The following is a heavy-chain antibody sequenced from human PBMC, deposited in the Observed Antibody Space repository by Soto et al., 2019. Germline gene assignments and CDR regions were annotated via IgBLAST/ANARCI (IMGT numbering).Heavy chain of an antibody. J-gene: IGHJ4*02. CDR1: GGSISGTTYS. CDR3: DGGRGAAAGRSNFDY. D-gene: IGHD6-13*01. V-gene: IGHV4-30-2*01. CDR2: IYDSGNT. Sequence: QLQLQESGSGLVKPSQTLSLTCAVSGGSISGTTYSWSWIRQPPGKGLEWIGYIYDSGNTYYNPSLQGNFSIAVARSKNPFSLKLSSVTAADTAVYYGDGGRGAAAGRSNFDYWGQGALVTVSS.